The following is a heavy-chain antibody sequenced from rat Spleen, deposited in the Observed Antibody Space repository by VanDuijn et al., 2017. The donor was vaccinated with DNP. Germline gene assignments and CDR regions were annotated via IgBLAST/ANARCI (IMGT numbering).Heavy chain of an antibody. J-gene: IGHJ2*01. CDR3: LRWNSGHFDY. D-gene: IGHD4-3*01. V-gene: IGHV5S10*01. CDR1: GFTFSDHN. CDR2: VIFDSIRS. Sequence: EVQLVESGGGLVQPGRSLKLSCAASGFTFSDHNMAWVRQAPKKGLEWVATVIFDSIRSYYRNSVKGRFAISRDNAKSTLYLQMNSLRSEDMATYYCLRWNSGHFDYWGQGVMVTVSS.